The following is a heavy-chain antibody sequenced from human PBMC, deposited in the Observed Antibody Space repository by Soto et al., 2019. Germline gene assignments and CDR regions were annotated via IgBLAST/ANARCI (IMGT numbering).Heavy chain of an antibody. D-gene: IGHD3-22*01. CDR1: GGTFSSYA. V-gene: IGHV1-69*13. CDR2: IIPIFGTA. CDR3: AKNTYFRDSSGYYVFDY. Sequence: SVKVSCKASGGTFSSYAISWVRQAPGQGLEWMGGIIPIFGTANYAQKFQGRVTITADESTSTAYMELNSLRPEDTAVYHCAKNTYFRDSSGYYVFDYWGPGTQVTVSS. J-gene: IGHJ4*02.